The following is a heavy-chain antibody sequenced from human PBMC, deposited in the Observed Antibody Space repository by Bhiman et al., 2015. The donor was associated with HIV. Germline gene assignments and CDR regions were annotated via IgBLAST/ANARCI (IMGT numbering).Heavy chain of an antibody. CDR1: GFTVSNNY. D-gene: IGHD3-9*01. V-gene: IGHV3-66*01. Sequence: VQLVESGGDLIQPGGSLRLCCAASGFTVSNNYMSWVRQAPGKGLEWVSVIYSGGSTYYADSVKGRFTISRDNSKNTLYLQMNSLRAEDTAVYYCARDQLGYDILTGSNPPGGMDVWGQGTTVTVSS. J-gene: IGHJ6*02. CDR3: ARDQLGYDILTGSNPPGGMDV. CDR2: IYSGGST.